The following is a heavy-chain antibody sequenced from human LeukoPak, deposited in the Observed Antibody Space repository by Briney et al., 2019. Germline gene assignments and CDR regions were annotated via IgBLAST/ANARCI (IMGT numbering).Heavy chain of an antibody. CDR3: ASGYYGSGSYYFDY. D-gene: IGHD3-10*01. V-gene: IGHV3-74*01. Sequence: GGSLRLSCAASGFTFSTYAMSWDRQAPGKGLVWVSRINSDGSSTSYADSVKGRFTISRDNAKNTLYLQMNSLRAEDTAVYYCASGYYGSGSYYFDYWGQGTLVTVSS. CDR1: GFTFSTYA. CDR2: INSDGSST. J-gene: IGHJ4*02.